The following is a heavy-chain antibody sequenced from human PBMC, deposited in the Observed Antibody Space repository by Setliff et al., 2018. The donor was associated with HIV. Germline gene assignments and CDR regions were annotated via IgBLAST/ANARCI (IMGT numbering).Heavy chain of an antibody. Sequence: PSETLSLTCTVSGGSIRSYYWTWIRQPPGKGLEWIGYIYYSGITKYNPSLKSRVTISLDTSKNQFSLKLSSVTAADTAVYYCARVTLHDYVWGSYRPPEGAFDIWGQGTMVTVSS. CDR3: ARVTLHDYVWGSYRPPEGAFDI. CDR1: GGSIRSYY. V-gene: IGHV4-59*01. CDR2: IYYSGIT. D-gene: IGHD3-16*02. J-gene: IGHJ3*02.